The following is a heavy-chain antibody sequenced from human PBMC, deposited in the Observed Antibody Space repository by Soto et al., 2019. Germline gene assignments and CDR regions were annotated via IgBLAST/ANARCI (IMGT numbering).Heavy chain of an antibody. Sequence: EVKLLDSGGGLVQHGGSLRLSCAASGFTFSSYVIHWVRQAPGKGLEWVAAISGSADRTYYADSVKGRFTISRDNSKNTMYLQMNSLRAEDTAIYYCAKVRLETYMPYAFHIWGQGTMVTVSS. D-gene: IGHD2-2*01. CDR2: ISGSADRT. V-gene: IGHV3-23*01. CDR3: AKVRLETYMPYAFHI. J-gene: IGHJ3*02. CDR1: GFTFSSYV.